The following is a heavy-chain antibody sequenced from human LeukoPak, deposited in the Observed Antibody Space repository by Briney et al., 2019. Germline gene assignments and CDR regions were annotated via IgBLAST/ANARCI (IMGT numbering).Heavy chain of an antibody. Sequence: GGSLRLSCAASGFTFSSYSMNWVRQAPGKGLEWVSSISSSSSYIYYADSVKGRFTISRDNAKNSLYLQMNSLRAEDTAVYYCARGVRFLEWLLSPAYYMDVWGKGTTVTVSS. V-gene: IGHV3-21*01. D-gene: IGHD3-3*01. CDR3: ARGVRFLEWLLSPAYYMDV. CDR1: GFTFSSYS. J-gene: IGHJ6*03. CDR2: ISSSSSYI.